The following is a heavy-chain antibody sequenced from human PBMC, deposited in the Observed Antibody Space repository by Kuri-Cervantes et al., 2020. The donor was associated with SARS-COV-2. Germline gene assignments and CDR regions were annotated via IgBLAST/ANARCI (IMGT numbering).Heavy chain of an antibody. Sequence: GESLKISCAASGFTFSSYAMSWVRQAPGKGLEWVSAISGSGGSTYYADSVKGRFTISRDNSKNTLYLQMNGLRAEDTAVYYCAKDSGGSSYWGQGTLVTVSS. CDR3: AKDSGGSSY. CDR2: ISGSGGST. D-gene: IGHD2-15*01. CDR1: GFTFSSYA. J-gene: IGHJ4*02. V-gene: IGHV3-23*01.